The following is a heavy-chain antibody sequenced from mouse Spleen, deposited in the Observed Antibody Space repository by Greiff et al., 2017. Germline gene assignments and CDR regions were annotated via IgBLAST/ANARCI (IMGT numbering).Heavy chain of an antibody. CDR2: VSSGGGNT. D-gene: IGHD1-1*01. J-gene: IGHJ1*01. V-gene: IGHV5-9*04. Sequence: EVKLVESGGGLVKLGGSLKLSCAASGFTFSSYAMSWVRQTPEKRLEWVATVSSGGGNTYYPDSVKGRFTISRDNAKNTLYLQMSSLKSEDTAMYYCARQSSNYGSSNWYFDVWGAGTTVTVSS. CDR1: GFTFSSYA. CDR3: ARQSSNYGSSNWYFDV.